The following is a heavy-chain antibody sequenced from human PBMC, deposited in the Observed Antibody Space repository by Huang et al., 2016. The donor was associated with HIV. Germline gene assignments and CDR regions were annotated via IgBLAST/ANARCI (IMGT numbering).Heavy chain of an antibody. CDR1: GFTFSNYA. CDR3: ARDDSSWYIVGGPLDL. V-gene: IGHV3-30-3*01. D-gene: IGHD6-13*01. CDR2: ISYDGSKK. J-gene: IGHJ2*01. Sequence: QVQLVGYGGGVVQPGRSLRLSCVASGFTFSNYAIHWVRPAPGKGLEWVALISYDGSKKDYADSVKGRFTISRDNSKNTVYLQMNSLRAEDMAVYYCARDDSSWYIVGGPLDLWGRGTLVTVSS.